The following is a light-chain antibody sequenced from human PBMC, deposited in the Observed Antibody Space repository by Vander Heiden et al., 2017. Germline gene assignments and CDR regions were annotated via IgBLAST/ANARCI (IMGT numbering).Light chain of an antibody. CDR2: GAS. J-gene: IGKJ1*01. Sequence: IVLTQSPATLSVSPGERATLSCRASQGVSSNLAWYQQKPGQAPRLLIYGASTRATGIPARFSGSGSGTEFTLTISSLQSEDFAVYYCQQYNNWRSFGQGTKVEIK. V-gene: IGKV3-15*01. CDR3: QQYNNWRS. CDR1: QGVSSN.